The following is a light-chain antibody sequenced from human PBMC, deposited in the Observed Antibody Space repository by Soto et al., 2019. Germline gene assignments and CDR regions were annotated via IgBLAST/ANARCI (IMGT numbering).Light chain of an antibody. CDR1: SSNIGSYT. V-gene: IGLV1-44*01. CDR3: AAWDDSLNGPV. Sequence: QPVLTQPPSASGTPGQRVTISCSGSSSNIGSYTVNWYQQLPGTAPRLLIYDNDQRPSGVPDRFSGSQSGTSASLAISGLQSEDEADYYCAAWDDSLNGPVFGTGTKLTVL. J-gene: IGLJ1*01. CDR2: DND.